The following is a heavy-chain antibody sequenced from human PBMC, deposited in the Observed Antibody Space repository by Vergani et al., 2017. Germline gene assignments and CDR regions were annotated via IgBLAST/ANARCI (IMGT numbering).Heavy chain of an antibody. Sequence: QVQLQQWGPGLVKPSQTLSLTCTVSGGSISSGSYYWSWIRQPAGKGLEWIGRIYTSGSTNYNPSLKSRVTISVDTSKNQFSLKLSSVTAADTAVYYCARGSGYCSGGSCSGWFDPWGQGTLVTVSS. CDR1: GGSISSGSYY. D-gene: IGHD2-15*01. CDR2: IYTSGST. J-gene: IGHJ5*02. CDR3: ARGSGYCSGGSCSGWFDP. V-gene: IGHV4-61*02.